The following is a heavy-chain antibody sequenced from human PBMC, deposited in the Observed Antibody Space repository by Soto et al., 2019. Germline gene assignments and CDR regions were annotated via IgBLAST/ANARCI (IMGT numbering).Heavy chain of an antibody. D-gene: IGHD3-16*01. V-gene: IGHV4-30-2*01. CDR2: IYHSGST. CDR1: GGSISSGGYS. Sequence: SETLSLTCAVSGGSISSGGYSWSWIRQPPGKGMVWIGYIYHSGSTYYNPSLKSRFTISRDDSKKTVFLQMNSLGPADTAVYHCARVGYGVSLGQGFDPWGQGTLVTVSS. CDR3: ARVGYGVSLGQGFDP. J-gene: IGHJ4*01.